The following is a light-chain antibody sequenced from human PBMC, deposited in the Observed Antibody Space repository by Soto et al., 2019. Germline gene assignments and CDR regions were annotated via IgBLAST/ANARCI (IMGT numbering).Light chain of an antibody. J-gene: IGKJ1*01. CDR2: WAS. CDR3: QQYYSTPRT. Sequence: DIVMTQSPDSLAVSLGERATINCKSSQSVLYSSNNKNYLAWYQQKPGQPPKLLIYWASTRESGVPDRFSGSWSATDFTLTISILQAEDVAVYYCQQYYSTPRTFGQGTKVEIK. V-gene: IGKV4-1*01. CDR1: QSVLYSSNNKNY.